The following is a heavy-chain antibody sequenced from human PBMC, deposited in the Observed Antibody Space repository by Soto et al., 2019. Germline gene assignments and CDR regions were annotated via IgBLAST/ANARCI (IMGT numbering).Heavy chain of an antibody. CDR2: ISYDGSNK. J-gene: IGHJ6*02. D-gene: IGHD3-16*01. CDR3: AKDGGPQYYYYYGMDV. V-gene: IGHV3-30*18. CDR1: GFTFSSYG. Sequence: PEGALRLSCAASGFTFSSYGMHWVRQAPGKGLEWVAVISYDGSNKYYADSVKGRFTISRDNSKNTLYLQMNSLRAEDTAVYYCAKDGGPQYYYYYGMDVWGQGTTVTVSS.